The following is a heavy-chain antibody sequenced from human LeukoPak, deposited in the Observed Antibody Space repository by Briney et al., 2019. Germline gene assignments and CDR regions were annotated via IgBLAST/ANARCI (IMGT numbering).Heavy chain of an antibody. D-gene: IGHD2-2*01. CDR3: ARTLFGDQYQLLHNWFDP. CDR1: GYTFTNYA. V-gene: IGHV7-4-1*02. J-gene: IGHJ5*02. CDR2: VNTDTGNP. Sequence: ASVKVSCKASGYTFTNYAMNWVRQAPGQGLEWMGWVNTDTGNPTYAQGFTRRLVFSLDTSASTAYLQISSLKAEDTAVYYCARTLFGDQYQLLHNWFDPWGQGTLVAVSS.